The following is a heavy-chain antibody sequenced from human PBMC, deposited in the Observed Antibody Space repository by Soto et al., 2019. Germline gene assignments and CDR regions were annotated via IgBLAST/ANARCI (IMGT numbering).Heavy chain of an antibody. Sequence: QVQLVESGGGVFQPGRSLRLSCAVSGFTFSSHAMHWVRQAPDKGLEWVALISSDGSNKYYEDSVKGRFTTSRDNSKNKMYLQMHSLRVEDTAVYYCARDDEGGSDCDLGYWGQGALVTVSS. V-gene: IGHV3-30-3*01. D-gene: IGHD1-26*01. CDR2: ISSDGSNK. J-gene: IGHJ4*02. CDR1: GFTFSSHA. CDR3: ARDDEGGSDCDLGY.